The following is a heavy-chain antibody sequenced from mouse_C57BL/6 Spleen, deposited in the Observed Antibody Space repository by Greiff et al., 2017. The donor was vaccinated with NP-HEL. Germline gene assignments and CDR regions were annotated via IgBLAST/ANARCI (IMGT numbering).Heavy chain of an antibody. CDR1: GYTFTDYY. J-gene: IGHJ2*01. V-gene: IGHV1-26*01. D-gene: IGHD1-1*01. Sequence: VQLQQSGPELVKPGASVKISCKASGYTFTDYYMNWVKQSHGKSLEWIGDINPNNGGTSYNQKFKGKATLTVDKSSSTAYMELRSLTSEDSAVYYCARPIATIVAGDIDYWGQGTALTVSS. CDR3: ARPIATIVAGDIDY. CDR2: INPNNGGT.